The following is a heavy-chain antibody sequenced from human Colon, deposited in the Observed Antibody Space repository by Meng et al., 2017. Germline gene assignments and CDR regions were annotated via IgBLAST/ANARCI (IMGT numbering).Heavy chain of an antibody. CDR2: INPSGGGT. V-gene: IGHV1-46*01. CDR3: ARERFGESPDY. Sequence: QVQLVQLVAEVEKPGASVKVSCKASGYTFSDYHMHWVRQAPGQGLEWMGIINPSGGGTRYAQKFQGRVTMSRDTSTSTVYMDLSSLTSDDTAVYYCARERFGESPDYWGQGTLVTVSS. J-gene: IGHJ4*02. CDR1: GYTFSDYH. D-gene: IGHD3-16*01.